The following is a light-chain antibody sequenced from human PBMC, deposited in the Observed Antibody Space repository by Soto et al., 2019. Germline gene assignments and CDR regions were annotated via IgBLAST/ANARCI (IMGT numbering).Light chain of an antibody. CDR2: GAS. Sequence: EIVLTQSPGSLSLSLGERATLSCRASQSVDSAFFAWYQQKPGQPPRLLMYGASRRATGIPDRFSGSGSGTDFALTISRREPEDVSVYYCQQYASSLTFGQGTKVEI. CDR3: QQYASSLT. V-gene: IGKV3-20*01. J-gene: IGKJ1*01. CDR1: QSVDSAF.